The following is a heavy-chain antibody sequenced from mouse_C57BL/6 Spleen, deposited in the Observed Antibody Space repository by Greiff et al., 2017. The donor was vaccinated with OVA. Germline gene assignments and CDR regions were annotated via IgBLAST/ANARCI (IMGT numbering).Heavy chain of an antibody. CDR3: GRNYYDSYWYFDV. D-gene: IGHD1-1*01. J-gene: IGHJ1*03. Sequence: QVQLQQPGAELVKPGASVKLSCKASGYTFTSYWMHWVKQRPGQGLEWIGMIHPSGGYPNYNEKFKSKATLTVDKSSRTAYMQLSSLTSADSAVDYCGRNYYDSYWYFDVWGTGTTVTVAS. CDR2: IHPSGGYP. CDR1: GYTFTSYW. V-gene: IGHV1-64*01.